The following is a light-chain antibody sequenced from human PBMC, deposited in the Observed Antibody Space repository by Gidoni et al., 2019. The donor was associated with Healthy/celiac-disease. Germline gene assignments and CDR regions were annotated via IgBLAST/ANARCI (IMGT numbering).Light chain of an antibody. CDR2: SNN. CDR3: AAWDDSLNGPVV. V-gene: IGLV1-44*01. J-gene: IGLJ2*01. Sequence: QSVLTQPPSASGTPGPRVTIPCSGSRSNIGSNTLNWYHQLPGTAPNLLISSNNQRPSGVPDRFSGSKSGTSASLAISGLQSEDEADYYCAAWDDSLNGPVVFGGGTKLTVL. CDR1: RSNIGSNT.